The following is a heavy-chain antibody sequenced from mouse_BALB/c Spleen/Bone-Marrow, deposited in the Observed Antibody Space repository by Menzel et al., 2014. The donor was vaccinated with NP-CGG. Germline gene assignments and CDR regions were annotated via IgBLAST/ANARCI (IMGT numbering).Heavy chain of an antibody. Sequence: EVKVEESGGGLVKPGGSLKLSCAASGFTFSSYTMSWIRQTPEKRLEWVATISSGGSYTYYPDSVKGRFTISRDNAKNTLYLQMISLKSEDTAMYYCTRDRYYGNSFAYWVQGTLVTVSA. J-gene: IGHJ3*01. V-gene: IGHV5-6-4*01. CDR1: GFTFSSYT. D-gene: IGHD2-1*01. CDR2: ISSGGSYT. CDR3: TRDRYYGNSFAY.